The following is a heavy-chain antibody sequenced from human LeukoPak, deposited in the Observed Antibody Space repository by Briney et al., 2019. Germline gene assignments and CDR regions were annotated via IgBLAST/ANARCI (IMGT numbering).Heavy chain of an antibody. Sequence: SETLSPTCAVYGGSFSGYYWSWIRQPPGKGLEWIGEINHSGSTNYNPSLKSRVTISVDTSKNQFSLKLSSVTAADTAVYYCARDALGYSSGLGWFDPWGQGTLVTVSS. CDR2: INHSGST. CDR3: ARDALGYSSGLGWFDP. D-gene: IGHD6-19*01. J-gene: IGHJ5*02. CDR1: GGSFSGYY. V-gene: IGHV4-34*01.